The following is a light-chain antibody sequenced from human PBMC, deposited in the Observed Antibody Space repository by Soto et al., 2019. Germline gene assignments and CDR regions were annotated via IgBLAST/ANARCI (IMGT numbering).Light chain of an antibody. J-gene: IGKJ4*01. CDR1: QSVSSY. CDR3: QQRSNWPLT. CDR2: NAS. Sequence: EIVLTQSPATLSLSPGERATLSCRASQSVSSYLAWYQQKPGQAPRLLIYNASNRATGIPARFSGSGSGTDFTLIISSLEPEDFAVYYCQQRSNWPLTFGGGTKVEIK. V-gene: IGKV3-11*01.